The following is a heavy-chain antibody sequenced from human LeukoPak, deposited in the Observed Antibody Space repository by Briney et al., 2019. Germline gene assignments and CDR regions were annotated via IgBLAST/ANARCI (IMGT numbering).Heavy chain of an antibody. CDR3: AKSRLTTAVTAAFDY. CDR2: ISGNAAIT. D-gene: IGHD4-17*01. V-gene: IGHV3-23*01. J-gene: IGHJ4*02. Sequence: GGSLRLSCAASGFTFNNYGMNWVRRAPGKGLEWLSAISGNAAITYYADSVKGRFFISRDNFRNTLYLEMSSLRADDAAAYYCAKSRLTTAVTAAFDYWGQGTLVIVSS. CDR1: GFTFNNYG.